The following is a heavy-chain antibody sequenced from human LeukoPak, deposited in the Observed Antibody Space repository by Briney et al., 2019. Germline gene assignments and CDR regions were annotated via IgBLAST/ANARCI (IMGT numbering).Heavy chain of an antibody. CDR1: GYTFTSYD. CDR3: ARRFGYYDFWSGEYYYYYGMDV. V-gene: IGHV1-8*01. D-gene: IGHD3-3*01. J-gene: IGHJ6*02. CDR2: MNPNSGNT. Sequence: RGASVKVSCKASGYTFTSYDINWVRQATGQGLEWMGWMNPNSGNTGYAQKFQGRVTMTRNTSISTAYMELSSLRSEDTAVYYCARRFGYYDFWSGEYYYYYGMDVWGQGTTVTVSS.